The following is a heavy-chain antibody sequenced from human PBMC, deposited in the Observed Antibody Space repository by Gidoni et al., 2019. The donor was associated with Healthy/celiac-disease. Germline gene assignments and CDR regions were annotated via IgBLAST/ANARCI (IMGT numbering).Heavy chain of an antibody. CDR1: GFTFSSYA. V-gene: IGHV3-23*01. D-gene: IGHD3-16*01. J-gene: IGHJ4*02. CDR2: ISCSGGST. Sequence: EVQLLESGGGLVQPGGSLRLSCAASGFTFSSYAMSWVRQAPGKGLEWVSTISCSGGSTYYADSVEGRFTISRDNSKNTLYLQMNRLRAEDTAVYYCAEDYFWIEAQCFDYWGQGTLVTVSS. CDR3: AEDYFWIEAQCFDY.